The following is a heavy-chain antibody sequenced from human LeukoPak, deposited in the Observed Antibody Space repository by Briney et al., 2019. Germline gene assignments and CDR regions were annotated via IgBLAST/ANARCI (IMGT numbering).Heavy chain of an antibody. CDR3: ARDGGVSGYDLLDY. D-gene: IGHD5-12*01. J-gene: IGHJ4*02. V-gene: IGHV3-7*01. CDR2: INQDGSEK. Sequence: GGSLRLSCAASGFTFSCFWMTWVRQAPGKGLEWVANINQDGSEKYYVDSVKGRFTISRDNAKNSVYLQMNSLRAEDTAVYYCARDGGVSGYDLLDYWGQGTLVTVSS. CDR1: GFTFSCFW.